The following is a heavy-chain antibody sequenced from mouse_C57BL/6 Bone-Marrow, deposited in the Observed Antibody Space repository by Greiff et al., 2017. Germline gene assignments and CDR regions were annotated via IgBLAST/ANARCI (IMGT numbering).Heavy chain of an antibody. CDR3: ARGSTTVVAYWYCDV. J-gene: IGHJ1*03. CDR1: GYTFTSYW. D-gene: IGHD1-1*01. CDR2: IYPGSGST. Sequence: QVQLQQPGAELVKPGASVKMSCKASGYTFTSYWITWVKPRPGQGLAWIGDIYPGSGSTNYNEKFKSKATLTVDTSSSTAYMQLSSLTSEDSAVYYCARGSTTVVAYWYCDVWGTGTTVTVSS. V-gene: IGHV1-55*01.